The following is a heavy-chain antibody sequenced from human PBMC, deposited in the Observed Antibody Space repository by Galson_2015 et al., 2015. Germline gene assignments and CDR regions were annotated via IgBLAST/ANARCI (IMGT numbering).Heavy chain of an antibody. Sequence: SLRLSCAASGFTFSSYGMHWVRQAPGKGLEWVAVISYDGSNKYYADSVKGRFTISRDNSKNTLYLQMNSLRAEDTAVYYCAKQSGNDYGMDVWGQGTTVTVSS. CDR1: GFTFSSYG. CDR2: ISYDGSNK. V-gene: IGHV3-30*18. J-gene: IGHJ6*02. CDR3: AKQSGNDYGMDV. D-gene: IGHD3-10*01.